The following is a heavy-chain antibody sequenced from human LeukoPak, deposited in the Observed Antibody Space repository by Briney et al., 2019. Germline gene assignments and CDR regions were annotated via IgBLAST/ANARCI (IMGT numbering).Heavy chain of an antibody. D-gene: IGHD3-10*01. CDR1: GFTFSNAW. CDR3: AKSAVVRGTTGTFDY. CDR2: ISSTSAST. V-gene: IGHV3-23*01. J-gene: IGHJ4*02. Sequence: GGSLRLSCAASGFTFSNAWMNWVRQAPGRGLEWVSGISSTSASTYYIDSVKGRFTISRDNSKNTLYLQMNSLGAEDTAVYYCAKSAVVRGTTGTFDYWGQGTLVTVSS.